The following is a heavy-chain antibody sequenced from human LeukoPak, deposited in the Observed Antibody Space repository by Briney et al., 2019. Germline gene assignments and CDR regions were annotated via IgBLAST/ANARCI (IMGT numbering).Heavy chain of an antibody. Sequence: GGSLRLSCAASGFTFSSYAMHWVRQAPGKGLEWVAVISYDGSNKYYADSVKGRFTISRDNSKNTLYLQMNSLRAEDTAVYYCARDRLRFPGYYFDYWGQGTLVTVSS. V-gene: IGHV3-30*04. CDR3: ARDRLRFPGYYFDY. CDR1: GFTFSSYA. D-gene: IGHD5-12*01. CDR2: ISYDGSNK. J-gene: IGHJ4*02.